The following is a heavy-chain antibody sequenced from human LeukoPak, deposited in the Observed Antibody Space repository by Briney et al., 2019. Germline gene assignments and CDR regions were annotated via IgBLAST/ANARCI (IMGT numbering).Heavy chain of an antibody. J-gene: IGHJ4*02. D-gene: IGHD5/OR15-5a*01. CDR3: ARAGYSILSPFDY. CDR2: ISSTSSYI. V-gene: IGHV3-21*04. CDR1: GFTFSIYS. Sequence: GGSLRLSCAASGFTFSIYSVTWVRQAPGKGLEWVASISSTSSYIYYADSVEGRFTISRDNAKSSLYLQMNSLRAEDTAVYYCARAGYSILSPFDYWGQGTLVTVSS.